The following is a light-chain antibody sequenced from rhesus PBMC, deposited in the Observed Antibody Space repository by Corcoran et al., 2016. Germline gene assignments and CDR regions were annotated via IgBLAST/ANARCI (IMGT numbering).Light chain of an antibody. CDR3: QHAYGTPFT. CDR1: KSVNNY. J-gene: IGKJ3*01. CDR2: KAS. V-gene: IGKV1-74*01. Sequence: DIQMTQSPSSLSASLGDRVSITCRASKSVNNYLHWYQQKPGKAPQLLIFKASSLECGVPSRFSGIGAGTDDNLTISSLQPEDLATYYCQHAYGTPFTFGPWSKLEIK.